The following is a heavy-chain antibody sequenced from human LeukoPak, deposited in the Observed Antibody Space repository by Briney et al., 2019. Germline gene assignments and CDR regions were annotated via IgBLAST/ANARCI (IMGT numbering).Heavy chain of an antibody. CDR1: GGSISSYY. Sequence: PAETLSLTCTVSGGSISSYYWSWIRQPPGKGLVWLGYIYYSGSTNYNPSLKSRVTISIDTSKNQFSLKLSSVTAADTAVYYCARGKDYVPPYYFDYWGQGTLVTVSS. J-gene: IGHJ4*02. CDR3: ARGKDYVPPYYFDY. D-gene: IGHD4-17*01. V-gene: IGHV4-59*01. CDR2: IYYSGST.